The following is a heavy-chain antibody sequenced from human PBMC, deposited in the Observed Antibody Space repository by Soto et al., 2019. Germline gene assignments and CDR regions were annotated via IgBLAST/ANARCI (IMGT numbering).Heavy chain of an antibody. CDR1: GFTLSTSGVG. J-gene: IGHJ4*02. V-gene: IGHV2-5*02. Sequence: QITLKESGPTLVKPTQTLTLTCTFSGFTLSTSGVGVGWIRQPPVKALEWLALISFDDDKRYSPSLKSRLTITKETSNNQVVLTMSNMHPLDPPTYYSAHAHLLYYGPGSYYFDFWGQGTLVTVSS. CDR3: AHAHLLYYGPGSYYFDF. D-gene: IGHD3-10*01. CDR2: ISFDDDK.